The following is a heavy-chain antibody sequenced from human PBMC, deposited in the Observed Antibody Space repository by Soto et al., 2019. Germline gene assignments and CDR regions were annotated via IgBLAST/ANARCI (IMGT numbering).Heavy chain of an antibody. V-gene: IGHV3-15*07. CDR2: IKSKGGGGTA. J-gene: IGHJ6*02. CDR3: IWQQDFYYGRAV. CDR1: GFSFSPAW. D-gene: IGHD6-13*01. Sequence: EVQLVESGGGLVTPGRSLTLSCAASGFSFSPAWMNWVRQAPGKGLEWVGLIKSKGGGGTADYAAPVKGRFIISRDDLKNTIYLQMNSLKPEDTALYYCIWQQDFYYGRAVWGQGTTVTVSS.